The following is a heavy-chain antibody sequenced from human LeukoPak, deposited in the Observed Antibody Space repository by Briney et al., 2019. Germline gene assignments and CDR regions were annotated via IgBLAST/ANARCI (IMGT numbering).Heavy chain of an antibody. J-gene: IGHJ4*02. CDR3: NYGPGSYDTGNYFDY. Sequence: SETLSLTCTVSGGSISSYYWSWIRQPAGKGLEWIGRIYTSGSTNYNPSLKSRVTMSVDTSKNQFSLKLSSVTAADTAVYYCNYGPGSYDTGNYFDYWGQGTLVTVSS. CDR2: IYTSGST. D-gene: IGHD3-10*01. V-gene: IGHV4-4*07. CDR1: GGSISSYY.